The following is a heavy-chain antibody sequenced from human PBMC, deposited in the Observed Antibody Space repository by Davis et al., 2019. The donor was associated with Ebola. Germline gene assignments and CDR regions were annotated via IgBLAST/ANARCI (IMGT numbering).Heavy chain of an antibody. V-gene: IGHV3-23*01. Sequence: PGGSLRLSCAASGFTFSSYAMSWVRQAPGKGLEWVSAISGSGGSTYYADSVKGRFTISRDNAKNSLYLQMNSLRAEDTAVYYCAVIAVADSNWFDPWGQGTLVTVSS. D-gene: IGHD6-19*01. CDR3: AVIAVADSNWFDP. J-gene: IGHJ5*02. CDR1: GFTFSSYA. CDR2: ISGSGGST.